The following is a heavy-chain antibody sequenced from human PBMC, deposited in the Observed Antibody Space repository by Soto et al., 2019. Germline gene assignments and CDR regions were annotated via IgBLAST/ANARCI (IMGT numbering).Heavy chain of an antibody. CDR3: ARVGDMVVVGPWLDP. J-gene: IGHJ5*02. Sequence: ASVKVSCKASGYIFTTYGISWVRQAPGQGLEWMGCISGDSGETKFSQKFQGRVTMTTDTSTSTAYMELRSLTSDDTAVYYCARVGDMVVVGPWLDPGG. CDR2: ISGDSGET. V-gene: IGHV1-18*04. D-gene: IGHD2-2*01. CDR1: GYIFTTYG.